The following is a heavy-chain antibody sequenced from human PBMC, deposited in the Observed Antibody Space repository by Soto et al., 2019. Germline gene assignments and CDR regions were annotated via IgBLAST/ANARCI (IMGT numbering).Heavy chain of an antibody. D-gene: IGHD2-2*02. Sequence: QAQLVQSGGEMKKPGASVKVSCKASGYTFSTYGITWVRQAPGQGLDWMGWINPLKGDTKSAANFQDRVTMTTDTSTRTAYMELRSLRSDDTAVYYCARVKVPAAILGAFDHWGQGTLVTVSS. CDR1: GYTFSTYG. V-gene: IGHV1-18*01. CDR3: ARVKVPAAILGAFDH. CDR2: INPLKGDT. J-gene: IGHJ3*01.